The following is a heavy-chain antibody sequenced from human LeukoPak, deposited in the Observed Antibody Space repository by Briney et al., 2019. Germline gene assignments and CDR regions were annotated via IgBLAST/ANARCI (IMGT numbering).Heavy chain of an antibody. Sequence: KGLQWGAGISDRGGSTNYADSVKGRVTISRDNSKNTLCLQMNSLRAEDMVVYFCAKRGVVIRAVIIVGFHKEAYYFDYWGQGALVTVSS. CDR3: AKRGVVIRAVIIVGFHKEAYYFDY. D-gene: IGHD3-10*01. V-gene: IGHV3-23*01. CDR2: ISDRGGST. J-gene: IGHJ4*02.